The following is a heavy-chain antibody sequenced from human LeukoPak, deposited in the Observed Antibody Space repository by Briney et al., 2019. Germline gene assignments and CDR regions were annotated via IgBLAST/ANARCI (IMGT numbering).Heavy chain of an antibody. Sequence: ASVKVSCKASGYTFTSYGISWVRQAPGQGLEWMGWISAYNGNTNYAQKLQGRVTMTTDTSTSTAYMELRSMRSDDTAVYYCARGYRIAAAGKGALYYYYMDVWGKGTTVTISS. CDR2: ISAYNGNT. J-gene: IGHJ6*03. CDR1: GYTFTSYG. D-gene: IGHD6-13*01. CDR3: ARGYRIAAAGKGALYYYYMDV. V-gene: IGHV1-18*01.